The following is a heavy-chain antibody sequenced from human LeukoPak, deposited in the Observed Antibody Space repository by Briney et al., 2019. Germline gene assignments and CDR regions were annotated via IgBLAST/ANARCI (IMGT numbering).Heavy chain of an antibody. J-gene: IGHJ4*02. CDR2: ISYDGSNK. CDR1: GFTFSSHG. D-gene: IGHD4-17*01. CDR3: ARVPYGDYFMYFDY. Sequence: GGSLRLSCAASGFTFSSHGMHWVRQAPGKGLEWVAVISYDGSNKYYADSVKGRFTISRDNSKNTLYLQMNSLRAEDTAVYYCARVPYGDYFMYFDYWGQGTLVTVSS. V-gene: IGHV3-30*03.